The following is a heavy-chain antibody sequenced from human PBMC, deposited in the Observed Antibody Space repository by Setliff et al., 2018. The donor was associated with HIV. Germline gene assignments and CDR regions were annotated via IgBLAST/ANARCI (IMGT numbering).Heavy chain of an antibody. CDR2: IYHSGGT. J-gene: IGHJ6*03. Sequence: PSETLSLTCAVSGYSISSGYYWGWIRQPPGRGLEWIGNIYHSGGTHYNPSLRSRVTISVDTSKKHFSLNLKSVTAADTAVYYCALTGHRLLRGYMDVWGKGTTVTVSS. CDR1: GYSISSGYY. CDR3: ALTGHRLLRGYMDV. D-gene: IGHD2-15*01. V-gene: IGHV4-38-2*01.